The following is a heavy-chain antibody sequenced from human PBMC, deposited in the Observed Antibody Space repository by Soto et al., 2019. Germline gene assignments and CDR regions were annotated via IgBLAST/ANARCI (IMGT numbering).Heavy chain of an antibody. CDR1: GGSISSYY. J-gene: IGHJ4*02. V-gene: IGHV4-59*12. D-gene: IGHD2-8*02. CDR3: ARDKITGLFDY. CDR2: IYYSGT. Sequence: SETLSLTCSVSGGSISSYYWSWIRQPPGKGLEWIAYIYYSGTSYNPSLKSRVSISLDTPKNQFSLKLSSVTAADTAVYYCARDKITGLFDYWGQGTLVTVSS.